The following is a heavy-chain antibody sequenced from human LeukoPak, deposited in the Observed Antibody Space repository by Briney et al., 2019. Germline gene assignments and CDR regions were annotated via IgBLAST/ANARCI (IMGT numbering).Heavy chain of an antibody. V-gene: IGHV3-30*04. CDR3: ARSAITTWYFDL. D-gene: IGHD3-22*01. J-gene: IGHJ4*02. CDR1: GFPFKSYA. Sequence: GMSLRLSCAASGFPFKSYAMHWVRQAPGKGLEWVATISYDGNTQYYADSVKGRLTISRDNSKGTLYLQINSLRAEDTTIFYCARSAITTWYFDLWGQGTLVTVSS. CDR2: ISYDGNTQ.